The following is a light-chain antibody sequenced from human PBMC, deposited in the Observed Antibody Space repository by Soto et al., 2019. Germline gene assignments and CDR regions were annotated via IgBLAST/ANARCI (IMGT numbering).Light chain of an antibody. V-gene: IGLV6-57*04. Sequence: NFMLTQPHSVSGSPGKTVIISCTRSSGRIASNYVQWYQQRPGSAPITVIYEDNQRPSGVPDRFSGSIDSSSNSASLTISGLKTEDEAYYYCQSYGGSSPMVFGGGTKVTVL. CDR1: SGRIASNY. CDR2: EDN. J-gene: IGLJ3*02. CDR3: QSYGGSSPMV.